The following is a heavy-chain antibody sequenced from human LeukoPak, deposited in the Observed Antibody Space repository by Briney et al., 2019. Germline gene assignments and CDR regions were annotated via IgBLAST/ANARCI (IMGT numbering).Heavy chain of an antibody. CDR3: ARGKGSGAAADYYYYGMDV. CDR2: IYYSGST. CDR1: GGSISSGGYY. J-gene: IGHJ6*04. V-gene: IGHV4-31*03. Sequence: SETLSLTCTVSGGSISSGGYYCSWIRQHPGKGLEWIGYIYYSGSTYYNPSLKSRVTISVDTSKSQFSLKLSSVTAADTAVYYCARGKGSGAAADYYYYGMDVWGKGTTVTVSS. D-gene: IGHD6-13*01.